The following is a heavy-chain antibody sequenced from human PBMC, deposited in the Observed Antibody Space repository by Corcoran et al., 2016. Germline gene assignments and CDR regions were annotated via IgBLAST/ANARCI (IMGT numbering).Heavy chain of an antibody. CDR1: GFTFSGSA. V-gene: IGHV3-73*02. Sequence: EVQLVESGGGLVQPGGSLKLSCAASGFTFSGSAMHWVRQASGKGLEWVGRIRSKANSYATAYAASVKGRFTISRDDSKNTAYLQMNSLKTEDTAVYYCTTTTVVTRGNDYGGQGTLVTVSS. CDR3: TTTTVVTRGNDY. CDR2: IRSKANSYAT. J-gene: IGHJ4*02. D-gene: IGHD4-17*01.